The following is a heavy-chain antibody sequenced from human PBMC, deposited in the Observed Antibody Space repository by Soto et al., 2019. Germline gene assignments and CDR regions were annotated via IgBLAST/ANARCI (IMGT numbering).Heavy chain of an antibody. J-gene: IGHJ6*03. Sequence: GGSLRLSCAASGFTFSSYGMHWVRQAPGKGLEWVAVIWYDGSNKYYADSVKGRFTISRDNSKNTLYLQMNSLRAEDTAVYYCARGDCSSTSCYTEAPYYMDVWGKGTTVTVSS. CDR1: GFTFSSYG. CDR2: IWYDGSNK. V-gene: IGHV3-33*08. D-gene: IGHD2-2*02. CDR3: ARGDCSSTSCYTEAPYYMDV.